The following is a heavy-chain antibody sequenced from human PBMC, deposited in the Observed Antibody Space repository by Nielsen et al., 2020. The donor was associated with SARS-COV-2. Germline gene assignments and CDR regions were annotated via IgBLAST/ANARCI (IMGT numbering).Heavy chain of an antibody. CDR2: ISSSSSYT. CDR1: GFTFSDYY. Sequence: GESLKISCAASGFTFSDYYMSWIRQAPGKGLEWVSYISSSSSYTNYADSVKGRFTISRDNAKNSLYLQMNSLRAEDTAVYYCARDASYDSSGIDYWGQGTLVTVSS. J-gene: IGHJ4*02. D-gene: IGHD3-22*01. V-gene: IGHV3-11*05. CDR3: ARDASYDSSGIDY.